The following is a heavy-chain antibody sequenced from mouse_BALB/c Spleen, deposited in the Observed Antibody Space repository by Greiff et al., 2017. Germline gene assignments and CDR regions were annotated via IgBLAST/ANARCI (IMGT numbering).Heavy chain of an antibody. V-gene: IGHV1S127*01. CDR3: ARSEYYYAMDY. CDR2: IDPSDSET. J-gene: IGHJ4*01. CDR1: GYSFTSYW. Sequence: QVQLQQSGPQLVRPGASVKISCKASGYSFTSYWMHWVKQRPGQGLEWIGMIDPSDSETRLNQKFKDKATLTVDKSSSTAYMQLSSLTSEDSAVYFCARSEYYYAMDYWGQGTSVTVSS.